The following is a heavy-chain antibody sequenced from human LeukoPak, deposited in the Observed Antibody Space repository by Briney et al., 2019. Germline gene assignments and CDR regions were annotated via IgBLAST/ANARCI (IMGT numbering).Heavy chain of an antibody. CDR1: GYSISSSYY. J-gene: IGHJ3*02. V-gene: IGHV4-61*01. D-gene: IGHD4-17*01. CDR2: IYYSGST. CDR3: AREKYNYGDNDAFDI. Sequence: KSSETLSLTCAVSGYSISSSYYWCWIRQPPGKGLEWIGYIYYSGSTNYNPSLKSRVTISVDTSKNQFSLKLSSVTAADTAVYYCAREKYNYGDNDAFDIWGQGTMVTVSS.